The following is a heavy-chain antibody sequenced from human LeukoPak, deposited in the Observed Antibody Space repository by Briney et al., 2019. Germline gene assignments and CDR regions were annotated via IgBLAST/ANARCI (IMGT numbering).Heavy chain of an antibody. CDR1: GGSISSSSYY. CDR2: IYYSGST. D-gene: IGHD4/OR15-4a*01. CDR3: ARGANTAQNDY. Sequence: PSETLSLTCTVSGGSISSSSYYWGWIRQPPGKGLEWIGSIYYSGSTYYNPSLKSRVTISVDTSKNQFSLKLSSVTAADTAVYYCARGANTAQNDYWGQGTLVTVSS. J-gene: IGHJ4*02. V-gene: IGHV4-39*07.